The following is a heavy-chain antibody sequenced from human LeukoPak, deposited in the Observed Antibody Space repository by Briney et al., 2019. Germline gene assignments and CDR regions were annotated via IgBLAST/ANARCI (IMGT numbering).Heavy chain of an antibody. CDR2: IYADGYT. J-gene: IGHJ3*01. Sequence: PGGSLSLSCAASGIRVSNDYMSWVRQAPGKGLEWVSAIYADGYTRNAASVEGRFSISRHNSKNTVYLQMDNLRPEDTAVYYCARDRRGEKDFDVWGPGTMVTVSS. V-gene: IGHV3-53*04. CDR3: ARDRRGEKDFDV. CDR1: GIRVSNDY.